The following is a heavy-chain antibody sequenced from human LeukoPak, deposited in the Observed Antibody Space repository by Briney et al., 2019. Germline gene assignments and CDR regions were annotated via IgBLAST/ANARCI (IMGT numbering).Heavy chain of an antibody. D-gene: IGHD3-22*01. V-gene: IGHV1-18*01. CDR2: ISAYNGNT. J-gene: IGHJ3*02. CDR3: ARDDSSGSDPEAFDI. Sequence: ASVKVSCKASGYTFTSYGISWVRQAPGQGLEWMGWISAYNGNTNYAQKLQGRVTMTTDTSTSTAYMELRSLRSDDTAVYYCARDDSSGSDPEAFDIWGQGTMVTVSS. CDR1: GYTFTSYG.